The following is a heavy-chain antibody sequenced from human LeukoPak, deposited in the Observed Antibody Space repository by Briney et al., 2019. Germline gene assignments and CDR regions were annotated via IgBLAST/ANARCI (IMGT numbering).Heavy chain of an antibody. J-gene: IGHJ3*02. CDR3: ARDRDIVVVPAANDAFDI. V-gene: IGHV1-2*02. CDR2: INPNSGAT. CDR1: GYTFTDYY. Sequence: ASVKVSCKASGYTFTDYYIHWVRQAPGQGLEWMGWINPNSGATNYAQKFQGRVTMTRDTSISTAYMELSRLRSDDTAVYSCARDRDIVVVPAANDAFDIWGQGTMVTVSS. D-gene: IGHD2-2*01.